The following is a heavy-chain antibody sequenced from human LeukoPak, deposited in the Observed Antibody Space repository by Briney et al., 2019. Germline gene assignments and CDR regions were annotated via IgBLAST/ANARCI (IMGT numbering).Heavy chain of an antibody. CDR3: ARGRGMVTPYYFDY. J-gene: IGHJ4*02. CDR2: IYHSGST. V-gene: IGHV4-30-2*01. Sequence: SQTLSLTCAVSGGSISSGCYSWSWIRQPPGKGLEWIGYIYHSGSTYYNPSLKSRVTISVDRSKNQFSLKLSSVTAADTAVYYCARGRGMVTPYYFDYWGQGTLVTVSS. D-gene: IGHD5-18*01. CDR1: GGSISSGCYS.